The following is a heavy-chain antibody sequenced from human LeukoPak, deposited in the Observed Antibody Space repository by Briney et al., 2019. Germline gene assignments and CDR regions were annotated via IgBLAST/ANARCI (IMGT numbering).Heavy chain of an antibody. CDR2: SRNKSDSYTA. CDR1: GFTFSDSF. V-gene: IGHV3-72*01. J-gene: IGHJ4*02. D-gene: IGHD6-13*01. CDR3: ATSSWYRLAY. Sequence: GSLRLSCAASGFTFSDSFMSWVRQAPGKGLEWVGRSRNKSDSYTAEYAASVKGRFTISRDESKNSLYLQISSRETEDAAVYYCATSSWYRLAYWGQGSLVTVSS.